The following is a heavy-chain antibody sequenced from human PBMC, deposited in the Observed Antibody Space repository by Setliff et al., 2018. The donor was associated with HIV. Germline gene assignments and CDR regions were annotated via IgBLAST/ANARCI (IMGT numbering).Heavy chain of an antibody. CDR2: IYTSGNM. CDR1: GASISSYY. J-gene: IGHJ3*02. V-gene: IGHV4-4*07. CDR3: ARAEWIQLWFGAFDI. Sequence: SETLSLTCTVSGASISSYYWNWFRQPAGKGLESLGRIYTSGNMIYNPFLKSRVTMSADTSRNQLSLKLSSVTAADTAVYYCARAEWIQLWFGAFDIWGQGTMVTVSS. D-gene: IGHD5-18*01.